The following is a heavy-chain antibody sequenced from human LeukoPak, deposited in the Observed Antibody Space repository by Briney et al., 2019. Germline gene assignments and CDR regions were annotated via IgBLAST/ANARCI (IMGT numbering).Heavy chain of an antibody. CDR1: GFTFDDYA. CDR3: AKDSSGWPLFDY. CDR2: ISWNSYSI. D-gene: IGHD6-19*01. Sequence: PGGSLRLSXAASGFTFDDYAMHWVRQAPGKGLEWVSGISWNSYSIGYADSVKGRFTISRDNAKNSLYLQMNSLRAEDMAFYYCAKDSSGWPLFDYWGQGTLVTVSS. V-gene: IGHV3-9*03. J-gene: IGHJ4*02.